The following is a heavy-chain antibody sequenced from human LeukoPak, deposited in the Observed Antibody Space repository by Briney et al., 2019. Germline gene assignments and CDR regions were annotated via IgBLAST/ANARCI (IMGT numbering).Heavy chain of an antibody. CDR1: GGSISSSNYY. J-gene: IGHJ6*04. V-gene: IGHV4-39*01. Sequence: PSETLSLTCTVSGGSISSSNYYWGWIRQPPGKGLEWIGSIYYSGSTYYNPSLKSRVTISVDTSENQFSLKLSSVTAADTAVYYCARQYSSSFGTTSVWGKGTTVTVSS. CDR3: ARQYSSSFGTTSV. D-gene: IGHD6-6*01. CDR2: IYYSGST.